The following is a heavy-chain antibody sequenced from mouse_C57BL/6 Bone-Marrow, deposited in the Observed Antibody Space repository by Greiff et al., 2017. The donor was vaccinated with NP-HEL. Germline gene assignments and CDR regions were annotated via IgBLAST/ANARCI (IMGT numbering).Heavy chain of an antibody. V-gene: IGHV7-3*01. CDR2: IRNKANGYTT. CDR3: ARFDYYGSLWFAY. D-gene: IGHD1-1*01. J-gene: IGHJ3*01. Sequence: EVKLMESGGGLVQPGGSLSLSCAASGFTFTDYYMSWVRQPPGKALEWLGFIRNKANGYTTEYSAPVKGRFTISRDNSQSILYLQMNALRAEDSATYYCARFDYYGSLWFAYWGQGTLVTVSA. CDR1: GFTFTDYY.